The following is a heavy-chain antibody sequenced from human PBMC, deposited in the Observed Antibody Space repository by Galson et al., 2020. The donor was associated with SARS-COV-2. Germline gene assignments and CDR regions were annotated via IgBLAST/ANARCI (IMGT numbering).Heavy chain of an antibody. CDR3: ARDENYGLFDY. Sequence: ETSETLSLTCTVSGDSISNNYWNWIRQPAGKGLEWIGRMYISGSTNYNPSLRSRVTMSLDTSKNQFSLKLNSVTAADTAVYYCARDENYGLFDYWGQGTLGTVSS. CDR1: GDSISNNY. J-gene: IGHJ4*02. CDR2: MYISGST. V-gene: IGHV4-4*07. D-gene: IGHD1-7*01.